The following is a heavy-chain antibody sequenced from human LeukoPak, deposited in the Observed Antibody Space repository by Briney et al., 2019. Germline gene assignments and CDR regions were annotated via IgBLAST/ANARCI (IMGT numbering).Heavy chain of an antibody. J-gene: IGHJ4*02. Sequence: SVKVSCKASGGTFTSYAISWVRQAPGQGLEWMGGIIPIFGTANYAQKFQGRVTITADESTSTAYMELSSLRSEDTAVYYCASSTGVVVPAAILAWGQGTLVTVSS. CDR2: IIPIFGTA. CDR3: ASSTGVVVPAAILA. CDR1: GGTFTSYA. D-gene: IGHD2-2*02. V-gene: IGHV1-69*13.